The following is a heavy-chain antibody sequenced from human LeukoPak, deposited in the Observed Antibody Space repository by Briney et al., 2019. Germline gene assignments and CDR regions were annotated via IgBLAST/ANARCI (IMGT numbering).Heavy chain of an antibody. Sequence: GASVKVSCKASGGTFSSYAISWVRQAPGQGLEWMGGIIPIFGTANYAQKFQGRVTITADESTSTAYMELSSLRSEDTAVYYCAISTYSGYLYDYWGQGTLVTVSS. CDR1: GGTFSSYA. CDR3: AISTYSGYLYDY. D-gene: IGHD5-12*01. CDR2: IIPIFGTA. V-gene: IGHV1-69*13. J-gene: IGHJ4*02.